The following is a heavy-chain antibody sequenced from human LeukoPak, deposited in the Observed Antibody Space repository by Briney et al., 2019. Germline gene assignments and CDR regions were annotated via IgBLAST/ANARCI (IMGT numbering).Heavy chain of an antibody. CDR2: IYPGDSDT. CDR1: GYSFTSYW. CDR3: ARHYSSGWSPFDP. Sequence: GESLKISYKGSGYSFTSYWIGWVRQMPGKGLEWMGIIYPGDSDTRYSPSFQGQVTISADKSISTAYLQWSSLKASDTAMYYCARHYSSGWSPFDPWGQGTLVTVSS. J-gene: IGHJ5*02. D-gene: IGHD6-19*01. V-gene: IGHV5-51*01.